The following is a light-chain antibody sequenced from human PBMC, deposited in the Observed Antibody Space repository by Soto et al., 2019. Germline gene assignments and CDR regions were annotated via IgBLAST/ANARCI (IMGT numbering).Light chain of an antibody. J-gene: IGLJ3*02. CDR2: NNN. Sequence: QSVLTQPPSASGTPGQRVTIACSGSSSNIGSTTVKWYQQLPGTAPKLLIYNNNQRPSGVPDRFSGSKSGTSASLAISGLQSEDEADYYCAAWDDSLNRVMFGGGTQLTVL. CDR1: SSNIGSTT. V-gene: IGLV1-44*01. CDR3: AAWDDSLNRVM.